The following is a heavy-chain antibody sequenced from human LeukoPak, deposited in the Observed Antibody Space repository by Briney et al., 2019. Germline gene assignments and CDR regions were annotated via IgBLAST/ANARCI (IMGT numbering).Heavy chain of an antibody. V-gene: IGHV3-49*03. J-gene: IGHJ4*02. D-gene: IGHD3-10*01. CDR1: GFIFCYYA. Sequence: GGSLRLSCTDSGFIFCYYAMGWLRQAPGKGLEGVGFIRNKVYGCTIEYAAAVKVRFTISRDDSKTIAFLQMDSLKTEDTAFYFCLRYYGSGSLSGYWGQGTLVTVSS. CDR2: IRNKVYGCTI. CDR3: LRYYGSGSLSGY.